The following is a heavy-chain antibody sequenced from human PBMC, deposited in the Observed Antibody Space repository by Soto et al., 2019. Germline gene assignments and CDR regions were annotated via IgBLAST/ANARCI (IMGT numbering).Heavy chain of an antibody. Sequence: GGSLRLSCATSGFTFSSYGMHWVRQAPGKGLEWVAVIWYDGSNKYYADSVKGRFTISRDNSKNTLYLQMNSLRAEDTAVYYCARDWRDGYFDYWGQGTLVTVSS. CDR3: ARDWRDGYFDY. CDR2: IWYDGSNK. V-gene: IGHV3-33*01. J-gene: IGHJ4*02. CDR1: GFTFSSYG.